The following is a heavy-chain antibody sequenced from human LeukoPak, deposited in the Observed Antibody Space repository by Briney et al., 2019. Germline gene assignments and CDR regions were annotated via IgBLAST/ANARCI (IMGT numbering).Heavy chain of an antibody. CDR3: ARDSWGGAMVPDY. Sequence: QPGRSLRLSCAASGFTFSSYAMHWVRQAPGKGLEWVAVISYDGSNKYYADSVKGRFTISRDNSKNTLYLQMNSLRAEDTAVYHCARDSWGGAMVPDYWGQGALVTVSS. V-gene: IGHV3-30*04. J-gene: IGHJ4*02. D-gene: IGHD5-18*01. CDR1: GFTFSSYA. CDR2: ISYDGSNK.